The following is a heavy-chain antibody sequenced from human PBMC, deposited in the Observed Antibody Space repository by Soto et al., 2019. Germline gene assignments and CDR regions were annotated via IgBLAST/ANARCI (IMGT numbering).Heavy chain of an antibody. CDR2: IYSGGAT. V-gene: IGHV3-53*01. J-gene: IGHJ5*02. D-gene: IGHD3-10*01. CDR1: GFSVSTSH. CDR3: ARVGPYDSGSYMLRYNWFDP. Sequence: EVQLVDSGGGLIQPGGSLRLSCAAAGFSVSTSHMNWVRQTPGKGLEWVSVIYSGGATYYAASVKGRFTISRDKSKNTVYLQMNSPRAEDTAGYYCARVGPYDSGSYMLRYNWFDPWGQGTLVTVSS.